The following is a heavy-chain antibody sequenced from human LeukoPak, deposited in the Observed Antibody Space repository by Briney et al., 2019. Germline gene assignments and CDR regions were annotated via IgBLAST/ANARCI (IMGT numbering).Heavy chain of an antibody. CDR1: GFTFRTYG. J-gene: IGHJ4*02. CDR3: TKRVPYSSSSVYFDY. CDR2: VTDTGDGT. Sequence: GGSLRLSCAASGFTFRTYGMNWVRQAPGKGLEWVSAVTDTGDGTYYADSVKGRFTISRDNSKNTVYLQMHSLRVEDTAVYYCTKRVPYSSSSVYFDYWGQGTLVTVPS. D-gene: IGHD6-6*01. V-gene: IGHV3-23*01.